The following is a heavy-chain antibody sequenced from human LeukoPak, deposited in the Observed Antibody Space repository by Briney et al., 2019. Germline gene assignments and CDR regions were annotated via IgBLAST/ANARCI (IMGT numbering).Heavy chain of an antibody. D-gene: IGHD3-16*01. CDR3: VRDLFDDYSLDY. CDR2: INSDSRLM. V-gene: IGHV3-21*01. J-gene: IGHJ4*02. CDR1: GFIFSSYS. Sequence: PGGSLRLSCAASGFIFSSYSMNRVRQAPGKGLEWVSSINSDSRLMYYAESVKGRFTISRDNARNSLYLQMNSLRAEDTAVYYCVRDLFDDYSLDYWGQGTLVTVSS.